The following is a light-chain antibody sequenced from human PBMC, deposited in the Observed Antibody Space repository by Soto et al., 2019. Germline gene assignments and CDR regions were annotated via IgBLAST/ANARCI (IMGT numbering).Light chain of an antibody. CDR1: SGHSSYA. CDR2: LNNDGSH. J-gene: IGLJ2*01. CDR3: QTWGTGFQV. V-gene: IGLV4-69*01. Sequence: QSVLTQSPSASASLGASVKLTCTLSSGHSSYAIAWHQKQPGKGPRYLMDLNNDGSHTKGDGIPDRFSGSSSGAERYLIISSLQSEDEADYNCQTWGTGFQVFGGGTQLTVL.